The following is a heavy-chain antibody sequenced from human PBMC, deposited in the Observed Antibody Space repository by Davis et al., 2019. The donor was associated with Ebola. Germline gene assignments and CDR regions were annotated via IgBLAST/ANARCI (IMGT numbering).Heavy chain of an antibody. CDR1: EFTFSTYS. CDR3: ARDRPLDFFFGDYYGMDV. Sequence: PGGSLRLSCAASEFTFSTYSMSWARQAPGKGLEWVSSISSDSDYIYYADAAKGRFTISRDNAKNSLYLQMTSLRAEDTAVYYCARDRPLDFFFGDYYGMDVWGQGTTVTVSS. CDR2: ISSDSDYI. J-gene: IGHJ6*02. D-gene: IGHD3-16*01. V-gene: IGHV3-21*01.